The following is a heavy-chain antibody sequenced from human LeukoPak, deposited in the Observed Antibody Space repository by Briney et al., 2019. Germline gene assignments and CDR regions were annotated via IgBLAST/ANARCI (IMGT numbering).Heavy chain of an antibody. V-gene: IGHV4-39*07. CDR2: IYYSGST. J-gene: IGHJ6*03. D-gene: IGHD6-6*01. CDR1: GGSISSSSYY. Sequence: SETLSLTCTVSGGSISSSSYYWGWIRQPPGKGLEWIGSIYYSGSTYYNPSLKSRVTISVDTSKNQFSLRLGSVTAADTAVFYCARVGSSRRGGNYYYFMDVWGKGTTVTVSS. CDR3: ARVGSSRRGGNYYYFMDV.